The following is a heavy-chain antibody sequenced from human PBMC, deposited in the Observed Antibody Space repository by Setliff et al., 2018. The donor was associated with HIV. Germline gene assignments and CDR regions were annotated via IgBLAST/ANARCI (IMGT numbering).Heavy chain of an antibody. CDR1: GYTFTSYC. V-gene: IGHV1-46*01. CDR2: INPSGGSR. J-gene: IGHJ4*02. D-gene: IGHD3-9*01. Sequence: GASVKVSCKASGYTFTSYCVHWVRQAPGQGLEWMGIINPSGGSRRYAQKFQGRLTMTRDMSTSTVHMDLSSLRPEDTAVYYCARDVDVYDILTGYHFDYWGQGTLVTVSS. CDR3: ARDVDVYDILTGYHFDY.